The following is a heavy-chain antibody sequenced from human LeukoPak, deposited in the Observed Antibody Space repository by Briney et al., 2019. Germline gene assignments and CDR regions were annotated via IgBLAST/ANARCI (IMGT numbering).Heavy chain of an antibody. CDR3: ARVDTIFGVVDQIDY. Sequence: GASVKVSCKASGYTFTSYGISWVRQAPGQGLEWMGWISAYNGNTNYAQKLQGSVTMTTDTSTSTAYMELRSLRSDDTAVYYCARVDTIFGVVDQIDYWGQGTLVTVSS. CDR1: GYTFTSYG. J-gene: IGHJ4*02. D-gene: IGHD3-3*01. CDR2: ISAYNGNT. V-gene: IGHV1-18*01.